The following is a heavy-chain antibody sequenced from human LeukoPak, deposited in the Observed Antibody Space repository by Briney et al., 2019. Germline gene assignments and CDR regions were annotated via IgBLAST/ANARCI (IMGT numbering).Heavy chain of an antibody. D-gene: IGHD3-22*01. CDR2: IKSDGTNT. CDR3: ARSPRVYDSSGHLHDAFDL. Sequence: PGGSLRLSCAASGITFSSYWMHWVRQVPGKGLEWLSYIKSDGTNTGYADPVKGRFTVSRDNAKNTPYLEMNSLGGEDTAVYYCARSPRVYDSSGHLHDAFDLWGQGTMVTVSS. V-gene: IGHV3-74*01. CDR1: GITFSSYW. J-gene: IGHJ3*01.